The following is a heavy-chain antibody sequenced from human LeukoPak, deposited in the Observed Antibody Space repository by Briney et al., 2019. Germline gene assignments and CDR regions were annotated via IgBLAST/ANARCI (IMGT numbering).Heavy chain of an antibody. CDR2: IKQDGSEK. CDR3: AKGGLLVASFDY. Sequence: GGSLRLSCAASGFTFSSYWMSWVRQAPGKGLEWVANIKQDGSEKYYVDSVKGRFTISRDNSKNTLYLQMNSLRAEDTAVYYCAKGGLLVASFDYWGQGTLVTVSS. CDR1: GFTFSSYW. J-gene: IGHJ4*02. D-gene: IGHD5-12*01. V-gene: IGHV3-7*03.